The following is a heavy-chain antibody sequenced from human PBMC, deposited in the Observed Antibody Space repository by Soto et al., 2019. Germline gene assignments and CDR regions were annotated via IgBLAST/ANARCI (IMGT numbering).Heavy chain of an antibody. Sequence: QLVESGGGLIQPGESLKLSCAASGLSVSTYFMSWVRQAPGKGLEWLAVIYSGGKTFYADSVKGGFTITKYNSKNNHTLQMNSLRDEDTAVYYYTSEAPGERPYYYYNYGMDVWGQGTTVTVSS. V-gene: IGHV3-53*01. J-gene: IGHJ6*02. CDR3: TSEAPGERPYYYYNYGMDV. CDR2: IYSGGKT. CDR1: GLSVSTYF.